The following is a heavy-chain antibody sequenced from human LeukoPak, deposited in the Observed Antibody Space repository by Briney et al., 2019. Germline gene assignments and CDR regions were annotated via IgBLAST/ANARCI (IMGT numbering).Heavy chain of an antibody. Sequence: GRSLRLSCAASGFTFSSYGMHWVRQAPGKGLEWVSAISGSGGSTYYADSVKGRFTISRDNSKNTLYLQMNSLRAEDTAVYYCAKVGVVVAAYYWGQGTLVTVSS. CDR3: AKVGVVVAAYY. D-gene: IGHD2-15*01. CDR2: ISGSGGST. CDR1: GFTFSSYG. J-gene: IGHJ4*02. V-gene: IGHV3-23*01.